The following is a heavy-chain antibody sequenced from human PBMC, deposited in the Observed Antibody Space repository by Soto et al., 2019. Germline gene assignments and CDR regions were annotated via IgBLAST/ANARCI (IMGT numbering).Heavy chain of an antibody. V-gene: IGHV4-34*01. CDR2: INHSGST. CDR3: ARDRTASWFDP. Sequence: PSETLSLTCAFYGGSFSGYYWTWIRQPPGTGLEWIGEINHSGSTNYNPSLKSRVTISVDTSKNQFSLKLTSVTAADTAVYYCARDRTASWFDPWGQGTLVTAPQ. CDR1: GGSFSGYY. J-gene: IGHJ5*02. D-gene: IGHD2-21*02.